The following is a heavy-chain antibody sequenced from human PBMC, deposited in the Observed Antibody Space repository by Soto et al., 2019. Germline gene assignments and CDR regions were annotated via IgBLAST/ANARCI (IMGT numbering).Heavy chain of an antibody. D-gene: IGHD3-10*01. CDR2: ISSSSSYI. V-gene: IGHV3-21*01. Sequence: GGSLRLSCAASGFTFSSYSMNWVRQAPGKGLEWVSSISSSSSYIYYADSVKGRFTISRDNAKNSLYLQMNSLRAEDTAVYYCARDPWGSGSSYDYWGQGTLVTVSS. CDR3: ARDPWGSGSSYDY. CDR1: GFTFSSYS. J-gene: IGHJ4*02.